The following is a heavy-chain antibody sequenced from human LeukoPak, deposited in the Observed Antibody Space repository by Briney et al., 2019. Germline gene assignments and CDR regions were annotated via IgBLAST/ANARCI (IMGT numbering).Heavy chain of an antibody. Sequence: PGGSLRLSCAASGFSFNSDWMDWVRQAPGKGLEWVANIKHDESEKNYLDSVKGRFTISRDNAQNSLYLQMNSLRAEDTAVYYCARDYSHDFWSGYPNWFDPWGQGTLVTVSS. J-gene: IGHJ5*02. CDR2: IKHDESEK. CDR1: GFSFNSDW. V-gene: IGHV3-7*03. D-gene: IGHD3-3*01. CDR3: ARDYSHDFWSGYPNWFDP.